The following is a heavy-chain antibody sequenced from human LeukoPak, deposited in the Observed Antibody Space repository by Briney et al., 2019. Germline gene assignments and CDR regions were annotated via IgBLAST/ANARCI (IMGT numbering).Heavy chain of an antibody. D-gene: IGHD6-13*01. CDR1: GFTFSSYS. CDR2: ISSSSSTI. J-gene: IGHJ4*02. CDR3: ARTKKYSSSWGHLFDY. V-gene: IGHV3-48*01. Sequence: GGSLRLSCAASGFTFSSYSVNWVRQAPGKGLEWVSYISSSSSTIYYADSVKGRFTISRDNAKNSLYLQMNSLRAEDTAVYYCARTKKYSSSWGHLFDYWGQGTLVTVSS.